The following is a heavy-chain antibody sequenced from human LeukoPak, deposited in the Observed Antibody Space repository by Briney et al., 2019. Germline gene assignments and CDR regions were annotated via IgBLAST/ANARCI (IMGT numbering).Heavy chain of an antibody. CDR2: INPNGGGT. CDR3: AREGVIDTMIVGYYFDY. D-gene: IGHD3-22*01. V-gene: IGHV1-2*02. CDR1: GYSFTAYY. J-gene: IGHJ4*02. Sequence: ASVKVSCKASGYSFTAYYVHWVRQAPGQGLEWMGWINPNGGGTKYAQRFQDRVTMTRDTSASTAYMELSGLRSDDTAVYFCAREGVIDTMIVGYYFDYWGQGTLVTVSS.